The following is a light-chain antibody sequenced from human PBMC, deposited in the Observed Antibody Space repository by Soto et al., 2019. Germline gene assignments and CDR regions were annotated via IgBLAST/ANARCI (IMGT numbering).Light chain of an antibody. V-gene: IGKV1-27*01. CDR1: QGIGNS. Sequence: DIQMTQSPSSLSASVGDRVTITCRASQGIGNSLAWYQQKPGNVPKLLIYAASTLQSGVPSRFSGSGSETDFTLTITSLQPEDVATYYCQKYNGAPPSTFGPGTKVDI. CDR2: AAS. CDR3: QKYNGAPPST. J-gene: IGKJ3*01.